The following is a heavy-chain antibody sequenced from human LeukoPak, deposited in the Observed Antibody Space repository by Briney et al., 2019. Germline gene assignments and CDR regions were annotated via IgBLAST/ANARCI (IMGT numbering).Heavy chain of an antibody. D-gene: IGHD1-1*01. CDR2: IGISSGNT. V-gene: IGHV3-11*06. CDR3: ARDHNYAFDN. Sequence: GGSLRLSCAASGFPFSEYSMSGVRQAPGEGLEWISYIGISSGNTKYADSVTGRFTVSGDTARNSLYLQMDSLRVEDTAVYYCARDHNYAFDNWGQGTLVTVSS. CDR1: GFPFSEYS. J-gene: IGHJ4*02.